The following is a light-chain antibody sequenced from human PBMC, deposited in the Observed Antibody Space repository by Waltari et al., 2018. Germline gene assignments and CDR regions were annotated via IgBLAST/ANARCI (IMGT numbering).Light chain of an antibody. Sequence: QSVLTQPPSASGTPGQRVTISCSGSSSHIGSNYVYWYQQLPGTAPKLLIYRNNQRPSGVPDRFSGSKSGTSASLAISGLRSEDEADYYCAAWDDSLSVGAFGGGTKLTVL. V-gene: IGLV1-47*01. CDR3: AAWDDSLSVGA. J-gene: IGLJ3*02. CDR1: SSHIGSNY. CDR2: RNN.